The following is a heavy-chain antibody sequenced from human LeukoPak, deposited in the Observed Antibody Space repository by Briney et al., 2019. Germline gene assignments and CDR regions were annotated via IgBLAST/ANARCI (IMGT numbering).Heavy chain of an antibody. CDR1: GFTFGSYC. CDR3: ARGCSGGSCYDY. CDR2: SSTSRDNI. D-gene: IGHD2-15*01. Sequence: GGSLRLSCAASGFTFGSYCMNWVRQAPGKGLEWVACSSTSRDNIYYAASVKGRFTISRDNAENSLFLQVNSMRAEDTAVYYCARGCSGGSCYDYWGQGTLVTVSS. J-gene: IGHJ4*02. V-gene: IGHV3-21*01.